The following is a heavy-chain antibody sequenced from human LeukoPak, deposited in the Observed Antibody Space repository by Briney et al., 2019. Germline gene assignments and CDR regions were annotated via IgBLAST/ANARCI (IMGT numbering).Heavy chain of an antibody. CDR1: GYSFTSYW. CDR3: ARQKAAFDI. J-gene: IGHJ3*02. CDR2: IYPGDSNT. Sequence: GESLKISCKGSGYSFTSYWIGWVRQMHGKGLEWMGIIYPGDSNTRYSPSFQGQVTVSADKSISTAYLQWSSLMASDTAMYYCARQKAAFDIWGQGTMVTVSS. V-gene: IGHV5-51*01.